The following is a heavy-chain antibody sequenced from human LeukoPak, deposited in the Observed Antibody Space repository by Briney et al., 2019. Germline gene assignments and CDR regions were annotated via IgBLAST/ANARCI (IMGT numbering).Heavy chain of an antibody. Sequence: PGGSLRLSCVASGFRFSGSSMIWVRQAPGKGLEWVADMREDGSNEYYGGSVKGRFTVTRDNGKNSLFLQMNSLRAEDTAVYYCARDRVRVGGYYDYWGQGTLVTVSS. CDR2: MREDGSNE. J-gene: IGHJ4*02. V-gene: IGHV3-7*01. D-gene: IGHD1-26*01. CDR3: ARDRVRVGGYYDY. CDR1: GFRFSGSS.